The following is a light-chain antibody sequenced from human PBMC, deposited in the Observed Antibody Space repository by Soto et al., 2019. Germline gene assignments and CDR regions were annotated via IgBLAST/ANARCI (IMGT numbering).Light chain of an antibody. CDR2: DAS. CDR3: QQYDDFPLT. V-gene: IGKV1-33*01. Sequence: DTEKKQYTSSLSASVGDRVTITCQASQDISNYLNWYQQKTGRAPKLLIYDASNLESGVSSRFSGSRSGTDFSLTINSLQPDDFATYYCQQYDDFPLTFGQGTRLEIK. J-gene: IGKJ5*01. CDR1: QDISNY.